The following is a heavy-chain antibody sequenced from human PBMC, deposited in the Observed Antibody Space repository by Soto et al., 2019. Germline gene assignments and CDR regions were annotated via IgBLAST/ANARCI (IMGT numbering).Heavy chain of an antibody. CDR1: GYSFRSYW. J-gene: IGHJ3*02. V-gene: IGHV5-10-1*01. D-gene: IGHD3-3*01. CDR2: IDPSDSYT. Sequence: GESLKISCKVSGYSFRSYWITWVRQMPGKGLEWMGRIDPSDSYTNYSPSFQGHVTISADKSISTAYLQWSSLKASDTAMYYCARQAIFGVIIIAFDIWGQGTMVTVSS. CDR3: ARQAIFGVIIIAFDI.